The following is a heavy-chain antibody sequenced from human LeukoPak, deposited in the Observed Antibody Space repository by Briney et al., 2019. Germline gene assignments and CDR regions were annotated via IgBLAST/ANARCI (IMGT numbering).Heavy chain of an antibody. V-gene: IGHV4-59*01. CDR2: IYYSGST. CDR3: ARTSYYYDSSGYYSHAFDI. D-gene: IGHD3-22*01. CDR1: GGSISSYY. Sequence: SETLSLTYTVSGGSISSYYWSWIPQPPGKGLEWIGYIYYSGSTNYNPSLKSRVTISVDTSKNQFSLKLSSVTAADTAVYYCARTSYYYDSSGYYSHAFDIWGQGTMVTVSS. J-gene: IGHJ3*02.